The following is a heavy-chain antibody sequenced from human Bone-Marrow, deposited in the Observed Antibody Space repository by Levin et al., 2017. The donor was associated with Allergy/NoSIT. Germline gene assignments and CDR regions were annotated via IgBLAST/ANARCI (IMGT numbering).Heavy chain of an antibody. J-gene: IGHJ6*02. CDR1: GFTFSSYW. CDR2: IKQDGSEK. D-gene: IGHD5-12*01. CDR3: ARDRIVATIPRGYGYYYYGMDV. Sequence: GGSLRLSCAASGFTFSSYWMSWVRQAPGKGLEWVANIKQDGSEKYYVDSVKGRFTISRDNAKNSLYLQMNSLRAEDTAVYYCARDRIVATIPRGYGYYYYGMDVWGQGTTVTVSS. V-gene: IGHV3-7*01.